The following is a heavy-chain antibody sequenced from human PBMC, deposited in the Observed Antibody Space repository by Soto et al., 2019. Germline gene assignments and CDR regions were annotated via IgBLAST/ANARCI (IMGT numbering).Heavy chain of an antibody. D-gene: IGHD5-18*01. Sequence: ASVKVSCKTSGYTFTSYYTHWVRQAPGQGLEWMGIINPSGGSTSYAQKLQGRVTMTRDTSTSTVYMELSSLRSEDTAVYYCARRDGGYSYGVDYWGQGTLVTVSS. CDR1: GYTFTSYY. CDR3: ARRDGGYSYGVDY. V-gene: IGHV1-46*01. CDR2: INPSGGST. J-gene: IGHJ4*02.